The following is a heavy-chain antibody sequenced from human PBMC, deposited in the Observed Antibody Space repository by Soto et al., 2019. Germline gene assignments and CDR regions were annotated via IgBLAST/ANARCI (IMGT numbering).Heavy chain of an antibody. J-gene: IGHJ6*02. V-gene: IGHV3-30*03. D-gene: IGHD3-3*01. CDR1: GFTFDNYG. CDR3: ARKFWSFRVIPKYGMDV. Sequence: QVQLVESGGGVVQPGRSLRLSCAASGFTFDNYGMHWVRQAPGKGLEWVAVISYDGVNKYYADSVKGRFIISRDNSKKTLYLQMNSLRAEDTAVYFCARKFWSFRVIPKYGMDVWGQGTTVTVSS. CDR2: ISYDGVNK.